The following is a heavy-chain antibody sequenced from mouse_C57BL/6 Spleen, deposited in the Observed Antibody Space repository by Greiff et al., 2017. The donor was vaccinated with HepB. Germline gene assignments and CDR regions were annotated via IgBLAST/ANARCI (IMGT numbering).Heavy chain of an antibody. Sequence: VQLQQSGPELVKPGASVKISCKASGYTFTDYYMNWVKQSHGKSLEWIGDINPNNVGTSYNQKFKGKATLTVDKSSSTAYMELRSLTSEDSAVYYCARWLLTHYYAMDYWGQGTSVTVSS. V-gene: IGHV1-26*01. J-gene: IGHJ4*01. CDR1: GYTFTDYY. CDR2: INPNNVGT. CDR3: ARWLLTHYYAMDY. D-gene: IGHD2-3*01.